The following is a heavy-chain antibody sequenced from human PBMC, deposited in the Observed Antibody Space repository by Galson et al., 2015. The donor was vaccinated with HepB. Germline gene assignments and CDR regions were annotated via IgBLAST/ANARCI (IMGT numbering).Heavy chain of an antibody. CDR2: ISSTSDDI. J-gene: IGHJ4*02. CDR3: ARDVAGAADTSFDS. V-gene: IGHV3-21*01. CDR1: GFTFSYYP. D-gene: IGHD6-19*01. Sequence: SLRLSCAASGFTFSYYPMNWVRQAPGKGLDWVSSISSTSDDIYYADSVEGRFAISRDNAKNSLYLEMNSLKAEDTAVYYCARDVAGAADTSFDSWGQGTLVTVSS.